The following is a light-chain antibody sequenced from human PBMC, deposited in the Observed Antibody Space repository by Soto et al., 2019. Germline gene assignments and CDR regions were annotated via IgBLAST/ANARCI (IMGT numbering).Light chain of an antibody. J-gene: IGKJ1*01. CDR2: GAS. V-gene: IGKV3-20*01. CDR1: QSVSSSY. Sequence: EIVLTQSPGTLSLSPGERATLSCRASQSVSSSYLAWYQQKPGQAPRHLIYGASSRATGLPDRFSGSGSGTDFTLTISRLEPEDFALYYCKQYGSSPPWTFGQGTKVESK. CDR3: KQYGSSPPWT.